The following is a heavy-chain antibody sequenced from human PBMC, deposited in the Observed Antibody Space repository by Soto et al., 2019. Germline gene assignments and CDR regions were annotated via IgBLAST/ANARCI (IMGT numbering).Heavy chain of an antibody. CDR2: INPDGGAT. CDR1: GYTFSFDY. D-gene: IGHD3-10*01. CDR3: SKGRRNTF. Sequence: QVQLLQSGAEVTKPGASVKISCKASGYTFSFDYLSWVRRAPGQGLQWMGKINPDGGATTYDKSSQGRVSITSDASTGTVYMELSSLTSDDTAVYYCSKGRRNTFWGQGTLVSVPS. V-gene: IGHV1-46*01. J-gene: IGHJ4*02.